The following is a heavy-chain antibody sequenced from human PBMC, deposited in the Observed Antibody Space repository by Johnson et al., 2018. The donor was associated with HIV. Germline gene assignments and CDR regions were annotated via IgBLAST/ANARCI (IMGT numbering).Heavy chain of an antibody. Sequence: QVQLVESGGGVVQPGRSLRLSCAASRFTFSSYAMHWVRQAPGKGLEWVAVISYDGSKKYYADSVKGRFTISRDNSKNTLYLQMNSLRADDTAVYYCARDSGYEDHDGFDIWGQGTMVTVSS. J-gene: IGHJ3*02. CDR2: ISYDGSKK. CDR3: ARDSGYEDHDGFDI. D-gene: IGHD5-12*01. CDR1: RFTFSSYA. V-gene: IGHV3-30*04.